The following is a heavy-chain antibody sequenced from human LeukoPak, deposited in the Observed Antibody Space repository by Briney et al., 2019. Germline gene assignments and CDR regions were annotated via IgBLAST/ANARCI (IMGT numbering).Heavy chain of an antibody. Sequence: KPSETLSLTCTVSSYSISSGYYWGWIRQPPGKGLEWIGSINHSGITYYNPSLKSRVTISVDTSKNQLSLKLTSVTAADTAVYYCGRNRPTWYYDYWGQGTLVTVSS. CDR3: GRNRPTWYYDY. CDR2: INHSGIT. CDR1: SYSISSGYY. V-gene: IGHV4-38-2*02. D-gene: IGHD3-10*01. J-gene: IGHJ4*02.